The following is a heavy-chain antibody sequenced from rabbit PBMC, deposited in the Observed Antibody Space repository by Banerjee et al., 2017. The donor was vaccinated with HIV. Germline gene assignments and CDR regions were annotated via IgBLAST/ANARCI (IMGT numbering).Heavy chain of an antibody. CDR2: IYAGSSGST. V-gene: IGHV1S40*01. CDR1: GFSFSTSYD. D-gene: IGHD4-2*01. Sequence: QSLEESGGDLVKPGASLTLTCTASGFSFSTSYDMCWVRQAPGKGLEWIACIYAGSSGSTYYASWAKGRFTISKASSTTVTLQMTSLTDADTATYFCARGVAYAGDGYNLWGQGTLVTVS. J-gene: IGHJ4*01. CDR3: ARGVAYAGDGYNL.